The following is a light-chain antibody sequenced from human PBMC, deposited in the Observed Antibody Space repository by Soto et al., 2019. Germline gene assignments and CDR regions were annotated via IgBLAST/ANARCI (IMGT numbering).Light chain of an antibody. CDR3: GTWDSSLGTL. V-gene: IGLV1-51*01. CDR2: DDD. CDR1: SSNIGDNH. J-gene: IGLJ2*01. Sequence: QSVLTQPPSVSAAPGQNITISCSGSSSNIGDNHVSWYQQLPGTAPKLLIFDDDKRPSGIPDRFSASKSGTSATLGITGLHTGDEADYYCGTWDSSLGTLFGGGTQLTVL.